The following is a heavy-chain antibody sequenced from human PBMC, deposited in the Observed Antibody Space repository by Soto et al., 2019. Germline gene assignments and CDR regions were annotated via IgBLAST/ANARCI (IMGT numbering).Heavy chain of an antibody. CDR1: GFSFSSYA. CDR2: ISGSGGST. Sequence: GGSLRLSCAASGFSFSSYAMSWFRQAPGKGLEWVSAISGSGGSTYYADSVKGRFTISRDNSKNTLYLQMNSLRAEDTAVYYCAKDGSPPSAYCSGGSCFRYFDPWGRGTLVTVSS. D-gene: IGHD2-15*01. J-gene: IGHJ2*01. V-gene: IGHV3-23*01. CDR3: AKDGSPPSAYCSGGSCFRYFDP.